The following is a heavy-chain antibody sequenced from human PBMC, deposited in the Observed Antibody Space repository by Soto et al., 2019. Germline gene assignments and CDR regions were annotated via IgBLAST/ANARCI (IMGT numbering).Heavy chain of an antibody. Sequence: EVQVVESGGGLVKPGGSLRLSCEVSGLTFAKVWMSWIRQAPGKGLEWVGRIKSQIDGGRIDYAAPLKGRFTISRDDSKNTLYLQMNSLKTEDTAVYYCTTSVTGTPRAIDYWGEGNLGTVSS. J-gene: IGHJ4*02. CDR2: IKSQIDGGRI. D-gene: IGHD1-7*01. CDR3: TTSVTGTPRAIDY. CDR1: GLTFAKVW. V-gene: IGHV3-15*01.